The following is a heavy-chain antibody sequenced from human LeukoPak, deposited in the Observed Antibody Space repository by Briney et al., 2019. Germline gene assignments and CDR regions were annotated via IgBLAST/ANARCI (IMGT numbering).Heavy chain of an antibody. CDR3: ARGGRYCSGGSCLTRLFDY. J-gene: IGHJ4*02. D-gene: IGHD2-15*01. CDR2: ISSSSSYI. V-gene: IGHV3-21*01. Sequence: QSGGSLRLSCAASGFTFSSYSMNWVRQAPGKGLEWVSSISSSSSYIYYADSVKGRFTISRDNAKNSLYLQMNSLRAEDTAVYYCARGGRYCSGGSCLTRLFDYWGQGTLVTVSS. CDR1: GFTFSSYS.